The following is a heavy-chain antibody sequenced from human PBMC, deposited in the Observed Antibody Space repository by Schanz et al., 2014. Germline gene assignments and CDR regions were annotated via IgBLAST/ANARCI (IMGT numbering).Heavy chain of an antibody. CDR2: INQSGTT. D-gene: IGHD3-22*01. CDR1: GGSFSSNY. Sequence: QVQLQQWGAGLLKPSETLSLTCAVYGGSFSSNYWSWIRQPPGKGLEWIGEINQSGTTNYNPSLKTRAPMPGSASKNEISLKWRSVTAADTAVYYCARGTRERLLLRSWQFAFDIWGQGTMVTVSS. CDR3: ARGTRERLLLRSWQFAFDI. V-gene: IGHV4-34*02. J-gene: IGHJ3*02.